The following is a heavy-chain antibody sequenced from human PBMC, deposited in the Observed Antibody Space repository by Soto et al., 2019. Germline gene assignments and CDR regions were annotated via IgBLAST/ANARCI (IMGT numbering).Heavy chain of an antibody. CDR2: ISGSGGST. J-gene: IGHJ6*02. D-gene: IGHD2-15*01. CDR3: AKDRLTAATSQRYYGMDV. Sequence: GGSLRLSCAASGFTFGSYAMSWVRQAPGKGLEWVSAISGSGGSTYYADSVKGRFTISRDNSKNTLYLQMNSLRAEDTAVYYCAKDRLTAATSQRYYGMDVWGQGTTVTVSS. V-gene: IGHV3-23*01. CDR1: GFTFGSYA.